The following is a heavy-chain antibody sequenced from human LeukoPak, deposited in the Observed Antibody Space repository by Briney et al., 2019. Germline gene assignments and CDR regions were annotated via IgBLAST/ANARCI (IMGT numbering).Heavy chain of an antibody. CDR3: ATPLDYYDSTNAYHQGGD. D-gene: IGHD3-22*01. V-gene: IGHV3-23*01. J-gene: IGHJ4*02. CDR1: GFTFSSYG. Sequence: GGSLRLSCAASGFTFSSYGMSWVRQAPGKGLEWVSDIGGRDGSTYYADSVKGRFTISRDNSKNTLYVQMNSLRAEDTAVYYCATPLDYYDSTNAYHQGGDWGQGTLVTVSS. CDR2: IGGRDGST.